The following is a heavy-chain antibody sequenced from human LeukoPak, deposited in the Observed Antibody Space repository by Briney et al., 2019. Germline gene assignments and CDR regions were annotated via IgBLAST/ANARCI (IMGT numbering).Heavy chain of an antibody. Sequence: EASVKVSCKASGGTFSSYAISWVRQAPGQGLEWMGGIIPIFGTANYAQKFQGRVTITADESASTAYMELSSLRSEDTAVYYCVRQWNWIEGGVFDIWGQGTMVTVSS. V-gene: IGHV1-69*13. J-gene: IGHJ3*02. D-gene: IGHD1-1*01. CDR3: VRQWNWIEGGVFDI. CDR1: GGTFSSYA. CDR2: IIPIFGTA.